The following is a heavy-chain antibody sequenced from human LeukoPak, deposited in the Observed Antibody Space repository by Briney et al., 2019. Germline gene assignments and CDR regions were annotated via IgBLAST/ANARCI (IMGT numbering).Heavy chain of an antibody. CDR3: AKGRWLQNYFDC. J-gene: IGHJ4*02. D-gene: IGHD5-24*01. CDR1: GFTFSSYA. CDR2: ISGSTAGT. V-gene: IGHV3-23*01. Sequence: GGSLRLSCAASGFTFSSYARNWVRQAPGKGLEWVSAISGSTAGTRYADSVKGRFTISRDNSKNTLYLQMNSLSAEDTAVYYCAKGRWLQNYFDCWGQGTLVTVSS.